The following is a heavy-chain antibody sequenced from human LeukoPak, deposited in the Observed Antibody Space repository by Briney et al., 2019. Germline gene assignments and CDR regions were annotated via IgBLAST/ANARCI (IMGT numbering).Heavy chain of an antibody. CDR2: ISSSGGST. J-gene: IGHJ6*02. CDR3: AGGAPSGYYGMDV. D-gene: IGHD6-19*01. V-gene: IGHV3-23*01. CDR1: GFTFSKYA. Sequence: GGSLRLSCAASGFTFSKYAMTWVRQAPGKGLEWVSGISSSGGSTYYVDSVKGRFTISRDNSKNTLHLQMNSLRAEDTAVYYCAGGAPSGYYGMDVWGQGTTVTVSS.